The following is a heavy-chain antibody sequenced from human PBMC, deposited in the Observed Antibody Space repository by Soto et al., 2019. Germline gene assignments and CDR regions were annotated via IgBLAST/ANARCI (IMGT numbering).Heavy chain of an antibody. CDR3: ARGRYGAY. V-gene: IGHV1-18*01. CDR1: GYIFTTYG. J-gene: IGHJ4*02. CDR2: ISAHNGNT. Sequence: QVHLVQSGAEVKKPGASVKVSCKGSGYIFTTYGITWVRQAPGQGLEWMGWISAHNGNTNYAQKLQGRVTVTRDTSTSTAYMELRTLRSDATAVYYCARGRYGAYSGQGALVTVSS. D-gene: IGHD1-1*01.